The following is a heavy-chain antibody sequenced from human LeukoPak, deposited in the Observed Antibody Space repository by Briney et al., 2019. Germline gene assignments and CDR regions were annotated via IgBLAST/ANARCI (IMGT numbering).Heavy chain of an antibody. V-gene: IGHV4-30-4*08. J-gene: IGHJ4*02. CDR1: GGSISSGDYY. CDR3: ARAPVGATRYFDY. D-gene: IGHD1-26*01. CDR2: IYYSGST. Sequence: SETLSLTCTVSGGSISSGDYYWSWIRQPPGMGREWIGYIYYSGSTYYNASLKSRVTISVDTSKNQFSLKLSSVTAADTAVYYCARAPVGATRYFDYWGQGTLVTVSS.